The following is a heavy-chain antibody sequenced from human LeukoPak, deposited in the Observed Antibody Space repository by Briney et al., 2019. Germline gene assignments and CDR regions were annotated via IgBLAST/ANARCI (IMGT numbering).Heavy chain of an antibody. V-gene: IGHV4-59*01. CDR1: GGSISSYY. CDR3: ARDRAPAGYYDSSGTAFDY. Sequence: PSETLSLTCTVSGGSISSYYWSWIRQPPGKGLEWIGYIYYSGSTNYNPSLKSRVTISVDTSKNQFSLKLSSVTAEDTAVYYCARDRAPAGYYDSSGTAFDYWGQGTLVTVSS. CDR2: IYYSGST. D-gene: IGHD3-22*01. J-gene: IGHJ4*02.